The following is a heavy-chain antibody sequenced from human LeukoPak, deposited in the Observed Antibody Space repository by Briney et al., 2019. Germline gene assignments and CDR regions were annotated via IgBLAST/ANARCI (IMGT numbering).Heavy chain of an antibody. V-gene: IGHV3-23*01. J-gene: IGHJ4*02. CDR1: GFTFSSYA. Sequence: GGSLRLSCAASGFTFSSYAMSWVRQAPGKGLEWVSAISGSGGSTYYADSVKGRVTISRDNSKNTIFMQMSSLRAEDTAVYYCAKRTNNNWVFDYWGQGTLVTVSS. D-gene: IGHD1-1*01. CDR3: AKRTNNNWVFDY. CDR2: ISGSGGST.